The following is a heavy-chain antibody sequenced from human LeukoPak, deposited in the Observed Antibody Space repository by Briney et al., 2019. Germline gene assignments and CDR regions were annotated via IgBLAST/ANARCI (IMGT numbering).Heavy chain of an antibody. CDR2: IYYSGST. V-gene: IGHV4-39*07. CDR1: GGSISSSSYY. D-gene: IGHD3-10*01. CDR3: ARDHYYGSGSYASYFDY. Sequence: PSETLSLTCTVSGGSISSSSYYWGWIRQPPGKGLEWIGSIYYSGSTYYNPSLKSRVTISVDTSKNQFSLKLSSVTAADTAVYYCARDHYYGSGSYASYFDYWGQGTLVTVSS. J-gene: IGHJ4*02.